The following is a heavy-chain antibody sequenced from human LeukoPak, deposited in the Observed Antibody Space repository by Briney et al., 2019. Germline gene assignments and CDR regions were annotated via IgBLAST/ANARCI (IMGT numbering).Heavy chain of an antibody. D-gene: IGHD6-13*01. J-gene: IGHJ6*04. CDR1: GCGFTSYW. CDR3: ARLLEDIAAAGALYYCMDV. CDR2: IYPGDSDT. Sequence: GADLQISFKGSGCGFTSYWIGWGRRMPGKGGGWMGGIYPGDSDTRYSPSFQGKVTISADNSIITAYLQWSSLKSSDTAMYYCARLLEDIAAAGALYYCMDVWGKGTTVTVSS. V-gene: IGHV5-51*01.